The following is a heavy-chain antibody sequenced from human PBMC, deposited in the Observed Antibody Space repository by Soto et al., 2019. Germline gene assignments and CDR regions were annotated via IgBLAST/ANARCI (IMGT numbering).Heavy chain of an antibody. Sequence: QVQLVQSGAEVKKPGSSVKVSCKASGGTFSSYAISWVRQAPGQGLEWMGGIIPIFGTANYAQKFQGRVTITADESTSTAYMELSSLRSEDTAVYYCARPTSYSNYVGGGAFDIWGQGTMVTVSS. CDR1: GGTFSSYA. CDR3: ARPTSYSNYVGGGAFDI. D-gene: IGHD4-4*01. CDR2: IIPIFGTA. J-gene: IGHJ3*02. V-gene: IGHV1-69*01.